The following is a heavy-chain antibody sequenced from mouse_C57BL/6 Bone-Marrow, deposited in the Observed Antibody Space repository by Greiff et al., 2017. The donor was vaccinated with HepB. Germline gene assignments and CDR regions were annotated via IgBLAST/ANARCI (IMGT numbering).Heavy chain of an antibody. V-gene: IGHV8-8*01. Sequence: QVTLQESGPGILQPSQTLSLTCSFSGFSLSTFGMGVGWIRQPSGKGLEWLAHIWWDDDKYYNPALKSRLPISKDTSKNQVFLKIANVDTADTAPYYCARIDTTVVEAWFAYWGQGTLVTVSA. CDR3: ARIDTTVVEAWFAY. D-gene: IGHD1-1*01. CDR2: IWWDDDK. CDR1: GFSLSTFGMG. J-gene: IGHJ3*01.